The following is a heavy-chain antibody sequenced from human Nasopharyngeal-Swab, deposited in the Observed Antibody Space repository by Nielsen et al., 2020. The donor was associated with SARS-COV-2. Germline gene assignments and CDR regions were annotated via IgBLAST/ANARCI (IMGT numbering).Heavy chain of an antibody. D-gene: IGHD5-18*01. CDR3: ARGDSYGASWYFDL. CDR1: GFTFSSYG. Sequence: GESLKISCAASGFTFSSYGMHWVRQAPGKGLEWVAVIWYDGSNKYYADSVKGRFTISRDNSKNTLYLQMNSLRAEDTAVYYCARGDSYGASWYFDLWGRGTLVTVSS. V-gene: IGHV3-33*01. CDR2: IWYDGSNK. J-gene: IGHJ2*01.